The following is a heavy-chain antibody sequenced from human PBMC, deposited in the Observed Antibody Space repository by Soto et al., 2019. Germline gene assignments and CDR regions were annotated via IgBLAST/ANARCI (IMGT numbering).Heavy chain of an antibody. CDR2: IIPTFGSP. V-gene: IGHV1-69*01. Sequence: QARLVQSGPEVKKPGSSVKVSCKASRDTFSSYAITWVRQAPGQGLEWMGGIIPTFGSPKYAQSFQGRLTITADDSTYTAYMELASLTSDDTAVYYCARAVVPKYNWFDPWGQGTLVTVSS. CDR3: ARAVVPKYNWFDP. J-gene: IGHJ5*02. D-gene: IGHD2-21*01. CDR1: RDTFSSYA.